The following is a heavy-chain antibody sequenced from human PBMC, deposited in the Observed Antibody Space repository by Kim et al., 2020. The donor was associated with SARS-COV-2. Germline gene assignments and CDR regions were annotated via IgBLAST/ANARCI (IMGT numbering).Heavy chain of an antibody. Sequence: LSLTCAASGFTFSNFAMSWVRQAPGKGLQWVSGITGRGGGSSSYADSVKGRFTISRDNSKNTLFLQMNSLRVEDTALYYCAKDPYTSGWYRAGDSWGQGTQVTVSS. CDR2: ITGRGGGSS. D-gene: IGHD6-19*01. V-gene: IGHV3-23*01. CDR3: AKDPYTSGWYRAGDS. J-gene: IGHJ4*02. CDR1: GFTFSNFA.